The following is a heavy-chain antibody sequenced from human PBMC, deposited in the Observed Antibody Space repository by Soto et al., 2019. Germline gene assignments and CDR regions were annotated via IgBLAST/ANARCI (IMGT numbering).Heavy chain of an antibody. Sequence: LSLTCAVSGGSISSGGYSWSWIRQPPGKGLEWIGYIYHSGSTYYNPSLKSRVTISVDRSKNQFSLKLSSVTAADTAVYYCARGGCSGGSCYLNWGQGTLVTVSS. V-gene: IGHV4-30-2*01. J-gene: IGHJ4*02. CDR3: ARGGCSGGSCYLN. D-gene: IGHD2-15*01. CDR1: GGSISSGGYS. CDR2: IYHSGST.